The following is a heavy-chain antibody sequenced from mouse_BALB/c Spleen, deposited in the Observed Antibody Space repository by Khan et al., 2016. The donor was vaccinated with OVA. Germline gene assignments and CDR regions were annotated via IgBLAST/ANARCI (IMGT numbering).Heavy chain of an antibody. CDR1: GYTFTSYW. CDR2: IYPGNTDT. CDR3: TRRNCDAAWFAY. Sequence: EVQLQESGPVLARPGASVKMSCKASGYTFTSYWMHWVNQRPGQGLEWIGDIYPGNTDTTYNQKFKGKAKLTAVTSTSTDYMELSSLTNEDSAVSYCTRRNCDAAWFAYWGQGTLVTVSA. D-gene: IGHD4-1*01. V-gene: IGHV1-5*01. J-gene: IGHJ3*01.